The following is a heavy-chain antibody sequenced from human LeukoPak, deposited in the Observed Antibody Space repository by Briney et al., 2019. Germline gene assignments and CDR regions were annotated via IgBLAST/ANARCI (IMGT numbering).Heavy chain of an antibody. CDR2: IIPILGIA. J-gene: IGHJ5*02. CDR1: GGTFSSYA. D-gene: IGHD6-13*01. V-gene: IGHV1-69*04. Sequence: GSSVKVSCKASGGTFSSYAISWVRQAPGQGLEWMGRIIPILGIANYAQKFQGRVTITADKSTSTAYMELSSLRSEDTAVYYCVSAGERTYNWSDPWGQGTLVTVSS. CDR3: VSAGERTYNWSDP.